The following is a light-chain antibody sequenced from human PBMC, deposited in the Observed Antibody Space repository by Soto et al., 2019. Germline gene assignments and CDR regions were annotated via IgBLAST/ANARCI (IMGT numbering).Light chain of an antibody. CDR1: QSVSSSY. V-gene: IGKV3-20*01. J-gene: IGKJ1*01. Sequence: EIVLTQSPGTLSLSPGERATLSCRASQSVSSSYLAWYQQKPGQAPRLLIYGASSRATGIPDRFSGSGSGTDFTLTISRLEPADFAVYYCQQYGSSPPETFGQGTKVDIK. CDR2: GAS. CDR3: QQYGSSPPET.